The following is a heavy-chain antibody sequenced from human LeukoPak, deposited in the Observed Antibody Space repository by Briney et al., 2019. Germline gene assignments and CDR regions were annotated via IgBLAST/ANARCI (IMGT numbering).Heavy chain of an antibody. CDR2: IKSKTDGGTT. CDR1: GFTFSNAW. J-gene: IGHJ4*02. D-gene: IGHD3-3*01. Sequence: GGSLRLSCAASGFTFSNAWMSWVRQAPGKGLEWVGRIKSKTDGGTTDYAAPVKGRFTISRDDSKNTLYLQMNSLKTEDTAVYYCTTDPPGSGYDFWSGYHQPGWGQGTLVTVSS. CDR3: TTDPPGSGYDFWSGYHQPG. V-gene: IGHV3-15*01.